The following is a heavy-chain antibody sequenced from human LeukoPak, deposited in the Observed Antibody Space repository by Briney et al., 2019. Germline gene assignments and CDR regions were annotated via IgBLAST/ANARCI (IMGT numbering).Heavy chain of an antibody. CDR3: ARQNDFRLDY. Sequence: GESLKISCKGSGYTFSSYWIGWVRQMPGKGLEWMGIIYPGDSDTRYSPSLQGQVTISVDTSIGTVYLQWSSLKASDTAIYYCARQNDFRLDYWGQGTLVTVSS. CDR2: IYPGDSDT. J-gene: IGHJ4*02. CDR1: GYTFSSYW. D-gene: IGHD3-3*01. V-gene: IGHV5-51*01.